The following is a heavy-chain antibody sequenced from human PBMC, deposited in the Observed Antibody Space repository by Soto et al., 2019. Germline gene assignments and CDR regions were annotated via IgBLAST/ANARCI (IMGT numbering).Heavy chain of an antibody. D-gene: IGHD2-2*01. J-gene: IGHJ6*03. CDR3: ARAPSAAGRYYYYYMDV. CDR2: ISSSSSYI. CDR1: GFTFSSYS. Sequence: GGSLRLSCAASGFTFSSYSMNRVRQAPGKGLEWVSSISSSSSYIYYADSVKGRFTISRDNAKNSLYLQMNSLRAEDTAVYYCARAPSAAGRYYYYYMDVWGKGTTVTVSS. V-gene: IGHV3-21*01.